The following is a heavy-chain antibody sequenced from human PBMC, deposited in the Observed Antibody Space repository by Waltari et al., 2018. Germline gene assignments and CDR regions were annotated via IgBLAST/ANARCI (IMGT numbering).Heavy chain of an antibody. CDR3: ARHVLGDGDHLIDY. J-gene: IGHJ4*02. CDR2: INAGNGNT. CDR1: GYTFTSYA. D-gene: IGHD3-3*02. Sequence: QVQLVQSGAEVKKPGASVKVSCKASGYTFTSYAMHWVRQAPGQRLEWMGWINAGNGNTKYSQKFQGRVTITRDTSASTAYMELSSLRSEDTAVYYCARHVLGDGDHLIDYWGQGTLVTVSS. V-gene: IGHV1-3*01.